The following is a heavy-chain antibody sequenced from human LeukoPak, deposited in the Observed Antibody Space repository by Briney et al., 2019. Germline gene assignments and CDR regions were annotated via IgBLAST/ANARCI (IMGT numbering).Heavy chain of an antibody. V-gene: IGHV3-21*01. D-gene: IGHD5-12*01. CDR1: GFTFSSYS. CDR3: ARTLRYGGYDY. Sequence: PGGSLRLSCAASGFTFSSYSMNWVRQTPGKGLEWVSSISSSSYIYYADSVKGRFTISRDNAKNSLYLQMNSLRAEDTAVYYCARTLRYGGYDYWGQGTLVTVSS. J-gene: IGHJ4*02. CDR2: ISSSSYI.